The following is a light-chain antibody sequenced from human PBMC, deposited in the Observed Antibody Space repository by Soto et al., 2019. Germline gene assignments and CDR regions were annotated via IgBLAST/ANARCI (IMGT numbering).Light chain of an antibody. Sequence: QSALTQPPSASGTPGQSVTISCSGSSSNIGSNTVNWYQQLPGTAPKLLIYSNNQRPSGAPDRFSGSKSGTSASLAISGLQSEDEADYYCAAWDDSLNASYVFGTGTKVTVL. CDR2: SNN. V-gene: IGLV1-44*01. CDR1: SSNIGSNT. CDR3: AAWDDSLNASYV. J-gene: IGLJ1*01.